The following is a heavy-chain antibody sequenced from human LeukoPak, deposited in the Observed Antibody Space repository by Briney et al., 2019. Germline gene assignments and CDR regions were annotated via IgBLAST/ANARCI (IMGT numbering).Heavy chain of an antibody. V-gene: IGHV3-15*01. D-gene: IGHD4/OR15-4a*01. CDR2: IKSKADGETT. CDR3: AIDEPNYAPYDFDY. J-gene: IGHJ4*02. CDR1: RFTFSNAW. Sequence: PGGSLRLSCAASRFTFSNAWMIWVRQAPGKGLEWVGRIKSKADGETTDYAAPVKGRFTISRDDSNNMMYLQMNSLKIEDTAVYYCAIDEPNYAPYDFDYWGQGTLVTVSS.